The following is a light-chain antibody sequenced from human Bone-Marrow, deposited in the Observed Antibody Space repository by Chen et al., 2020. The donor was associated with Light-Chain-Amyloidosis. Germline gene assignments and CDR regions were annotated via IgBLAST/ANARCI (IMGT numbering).Light chain of an antibody. CDR3: QQYGTSPLS. CDR1: QTISRNY. J-gene: IGKJ4*01. Sequence: EIVLTQSPGTLSLSPGEGANLSCRARQTISRNYLTWYQQKFGQAPRLLIYGSSSRATGIPDRFTGSGSGTDFTLTINRLEPEDFAMYYCQQYGTSPLSFGGGTKVEIK. CDR2: GSS. V-gene: IGKV3-20*01.